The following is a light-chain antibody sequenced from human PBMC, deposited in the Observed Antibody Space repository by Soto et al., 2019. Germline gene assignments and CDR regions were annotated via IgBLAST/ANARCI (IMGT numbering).Light chain of an antibody. CDR1: QSVSSNY. CDR2: GPS. Sequence: EIVLTQSPGTLSVSPGERVTLSCTASQSVSSNYLAWYRQKPGQAPSLLIYGPSSRATGTPDRFSGSGSGTDFTLTISRLEPEDFAVYYCQQYGSSPYTFGQGTKLEIK. CDR3: QQYGSSPYT. V-gene: IGKV3-20*01. J-gene: IGKJ2*01.